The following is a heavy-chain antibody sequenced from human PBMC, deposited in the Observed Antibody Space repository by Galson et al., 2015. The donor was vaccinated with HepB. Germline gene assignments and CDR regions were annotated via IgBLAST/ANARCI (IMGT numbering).Heavy chain of an antibody. CDR1: GYTFTNYD. J-gene: IGHJ2*01. V-gene: IGHV1-18*01. Sequence: SVKVSCKASGYTFTNYDISWVRQAPGQGLEWMGWISTNNGNTKYAQKLQGRVTMTTGTSTSTAYMELRSLRAEDTAVYYCARGRGYYYDSSGYDWYFDLWGRGTLVTVSS. CDR2: ISTNNGNT. D-gene: IGHD3-22*01. CDR3: ARGRGYYYDSSGYDWYFDL.